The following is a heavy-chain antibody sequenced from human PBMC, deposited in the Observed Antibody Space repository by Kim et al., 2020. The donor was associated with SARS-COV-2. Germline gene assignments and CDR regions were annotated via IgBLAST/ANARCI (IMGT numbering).Heavy chain of an antibody. CDR3: ARPENTATTVPSSEPTWGLYWYFDL. J-gene: IGHJ2*01. V-gene: IGHV4-39*01. Sequence: SETLSLTCTVSGGSISSSSYYWGWIRQPPGKGLEWIGSIYYSGSPYYNPSLKSRVTISVDTSKNQFSLKLSSVTAADTAVYYCARPENTATTVPSSEPTWGLYWYFDLWGRGTLVTVSS. D-gene: IGHD4-17*01. CDR1: GGSISSSSYY. CDR2: IYYSGSP.